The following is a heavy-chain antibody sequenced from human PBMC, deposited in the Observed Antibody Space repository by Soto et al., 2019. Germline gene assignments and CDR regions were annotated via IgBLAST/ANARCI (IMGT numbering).Heavy chain of an antibody. J-gene: IGHJ6*02. V-gene: IGHV3-15*01. CDR3: IRKIAVAGIYDYYYYGMDV. D-gene: IGHD6-19*01. Sequence: GGSLRLSCAASGFTFSNAWMSWVRQAPGKGLEWVGRIKSKTDGGTTDYAAPVKGRFTISRDDSKNTLYLQMNSLKTEDTAVYYCIRKIAVAGIYDYYYYGMDVWGQGTTVTVSS. CDR1: GFTFSNAW. CDR2: IKSKTDGGTT.